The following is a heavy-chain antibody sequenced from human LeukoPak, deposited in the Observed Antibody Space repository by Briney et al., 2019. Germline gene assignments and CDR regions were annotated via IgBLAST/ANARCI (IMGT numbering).Heavy chain of an antibody. Sequence: GGYLRLSCAASGFTFSSYGMHWVRQAPGKGLEWVAVIWYDGSNKYYADSVKGRFTISRDNSKNTLYLQMNSLRAEDTAVYYCAKGRGYSGYQKVDYWGQGTLVTVSS. J-gene: IGHJ4*02. V-gene: IGHV3-33*06. CDR1: GFTFSSYG. CDR3: AKGRGYSGYQKVDY. D-gene: IGHD5-12*01. CDR2: IWYDGSNK.